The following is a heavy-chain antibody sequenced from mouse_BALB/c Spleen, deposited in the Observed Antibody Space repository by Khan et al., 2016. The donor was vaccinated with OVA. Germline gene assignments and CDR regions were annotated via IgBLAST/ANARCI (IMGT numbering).Heavy chain of an antibody. J-gene: IGHJ2*01. Sequence: VQLQQSGPELVKPGASVKMSCKASGYTFTSYVMHWVKQKPGQGLEWVGYINPYNNVTKFNETFKGKATLTSDKSSSTAYMELSSLTSEDSAGYYCARWDYYGSRGFDYWGQGTTLTVSS. D-gene: IGHD1-1*01. CDR2: INPYNNVT. V-gene: IGHV1S136*01. CDR1: GYTFTSYV. CDR3: ARWDYYGSRGFDY.